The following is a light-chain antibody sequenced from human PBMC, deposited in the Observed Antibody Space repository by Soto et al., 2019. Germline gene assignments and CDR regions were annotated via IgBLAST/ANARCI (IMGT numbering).Light chain of an antibody. J-gene: IGKJ5*01. CDR1: QDISSY. Sequence: DIPMTQSPSSLSASVGDRVTITCRASQDISSYLAWYQQRPGKVPKLLIYTASTLQSGVPSRFSGSGSGTDFTLTISSLQPEDVATYYCQKYNGAPITFGQGTRLKS. CDR3: QKYNGAPIT. CDR2: TAS. V-gene: IGKV1-27*01.